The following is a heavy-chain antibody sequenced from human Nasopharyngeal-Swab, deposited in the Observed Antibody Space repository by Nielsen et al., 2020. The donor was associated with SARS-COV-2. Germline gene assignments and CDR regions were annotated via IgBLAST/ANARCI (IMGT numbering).Heavy chain of an antibody. V-gene: IGHV3-15*01. Sequence: GESLKISCAASGFTFRNAWMSWVRQAPGKGLEWVGRIKSKTDGGTTDYAAPVKGRFTISRDDSKNTLYLQMNSLKTEDTAVYYCTTVPPIFWPRLVVFDIWGKGTTVTVSS. D-gene: IGHD2-21*01. J-gene: IGHJ6*04. CDR1: GFTFRNAW. CDR2: IKSKTDGGTT. CDR3: TTVPPIFWPRLVVFDI.